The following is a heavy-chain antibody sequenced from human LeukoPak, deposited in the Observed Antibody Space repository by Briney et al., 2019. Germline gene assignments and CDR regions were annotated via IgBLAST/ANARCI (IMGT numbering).Heavy chain of an antibody. CDR3: ARDSGSRFDP. D-gene: IGHD3-10*01. J-gene: IGHJ5*02. Sequence: PGGSLRLSCAASGFTFSSYWMSWVRQAPGKGLEWVANIKQDGSEKYYVDSVKGRFTISRDNAKNSLYLQMNSLKTEDAAVYYCARDSGSRFDPWGQGTLVTVSS. CDR1: GFTFSSYW. V-gene: IGHV3-7*03. CDR2: IKQDGSEK.